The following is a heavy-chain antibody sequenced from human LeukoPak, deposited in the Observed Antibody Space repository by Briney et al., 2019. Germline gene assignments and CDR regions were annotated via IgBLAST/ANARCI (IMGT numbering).Heavy chain of an antibody. V-gene: IGHV3-30-3*01. CDR3: ARDLAAALDY. J-gene: IGHJ4*02. CDR2: ISYDGSNK. Sequence: SGGSLRLSCAASGFTFSSYAMHWVRQAPGKGLEWVAVISYDGSNKYYADSVKGRFTISRDNSKNTLYLQMNSLRAEDTAAYYCARDLAAALDYWGQGTLVTVSS. D-gene: IGHD6-13*01. CDR1: GFTFSSYA.